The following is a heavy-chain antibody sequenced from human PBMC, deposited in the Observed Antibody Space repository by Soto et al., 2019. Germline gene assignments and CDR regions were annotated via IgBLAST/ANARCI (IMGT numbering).Heavy chain of an antibody. V-gene: IGHV4-39*01. CDR2: VSHIGST. CDR3: SRIAVSGPRPGFDY. J-gene: IGHJ4*02. D-gene: IGHD6-19*01. CDR1: GGSISNSSYL. Sequence: PSETLSLTCSVSGGSISNSSYLWGWVRQPPGKGLQWIGSVSHIGSTNYNPSLKSRLTISVGTSKTQSSLRLDSVTAADTAVYYCSRIAVSGPRPGFDYWGQGILVTVSS.